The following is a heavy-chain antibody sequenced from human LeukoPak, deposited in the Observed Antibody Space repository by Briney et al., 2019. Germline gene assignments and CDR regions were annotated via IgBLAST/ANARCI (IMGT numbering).Heavy chain of an antibody. CDR2: IYTSGST. Sequence: SETLSLTCTVSGVSISSYYWSWIRQPAGKGLEWVGRIYTSGSTNYNPSPKSRVTMSVDTSKNQFSLKLSSVTAADTAVYYCARGSYYYDSSGYSNYFDYWGQGTLVTVSS. D-gene: IGHD3-22*01. CDR3: ARGSYYYDSSGYSNYFDY. V-gene: IGHV4-4*07. J-gene: IGHJ4*02. CDR1: GVSISSYY.